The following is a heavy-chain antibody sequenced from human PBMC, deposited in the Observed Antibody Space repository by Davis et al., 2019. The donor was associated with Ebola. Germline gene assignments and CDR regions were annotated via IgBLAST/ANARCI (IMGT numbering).Heavy chain of an antibody. D-gene: IGHD3-3*01. CDR1: GGTFSSYA. J-gene: IGHJ6*02. Sequence: SVKVSCKASGGTFSSYAISWVRQAPGQGLEWMGRIIPILGIANYAQKFQGRVTITADKSTSTAYMELSSLKSEDTAVYYCARGTKHALRFLSYYYGMDVWGQGTTVTVSS. CDR2: IIPILGIA. V-gene: IGHV1-69*04. CDR3: ARGTKHALRFLSYYYGMDV.